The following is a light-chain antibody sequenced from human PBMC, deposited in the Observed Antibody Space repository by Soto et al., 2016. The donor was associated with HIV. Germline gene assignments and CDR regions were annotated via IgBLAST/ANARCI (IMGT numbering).Light chain of an antibody. CDR2: DDS. CDR3: QAWDSSTGV. CDR1: NIGSKS. J-gene: IGLJ2*01. V-gene: IGLV3-21*01. Sequence: SYELTQPPSVSVAPGKTARINCGGNNIGSKSVQWYQQKPGQAPVVVVYDDSDRPSGIPERFSGSNSGNTATLTISRVEAGDEADYYCQAWDSSTGVFGGGTKLTVL.